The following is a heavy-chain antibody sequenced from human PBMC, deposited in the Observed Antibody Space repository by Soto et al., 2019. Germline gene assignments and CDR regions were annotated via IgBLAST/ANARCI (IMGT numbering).Heavy chain of an antibody. J-gene: IGHJ4*02. V-gene: IGHV3-9*01. D-gene: IGHD6-6*01. CDR1: GFTFDDYA. Sequence: EVQLVESGGGLVQPGRSLRLSCAASGFTFDDYAMHWVRQAPGKGLEWVSGISWNGGNIGYADSVKGRFTISRDNANNSLFLQMNSLRADYTALYFCAKDIYSSSSGQDYWGQGTPVTVSS. CDR3: AKDIYSSSSGQDY. CDR2: ISWNGGNI.